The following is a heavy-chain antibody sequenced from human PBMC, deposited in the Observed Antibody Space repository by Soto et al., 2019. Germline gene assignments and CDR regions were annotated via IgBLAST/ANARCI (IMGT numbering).Heavy chain of an antibody. CDR1: GGSINTYY. D-gene: IGHD6-13*01. V-gene: IGHV4-59*01. J-gene: IGHJ4*02. Sequence: SETLSLTCTLSGGSINTYYWSWIRQPPGKGLEWIGFIYYSGNTYYNPSLKSRVAISVDTSKSQFSLKLSSVVAADTAVYYCARRMRGASGIFDNWGQGTPVTVSS. CDR3: ARRMRGASGIFDN. CDR2: IYYSGNT.